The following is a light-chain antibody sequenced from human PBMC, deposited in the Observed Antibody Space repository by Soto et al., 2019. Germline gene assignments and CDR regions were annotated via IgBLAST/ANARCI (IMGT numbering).Light chain of an antibody. CDR2: GAS. CDR1: QSVTSY. J-gene: IGKJ1*01. CDR3: QQYNNWPRT. V-gene: IGKV3D-15*01. Sequence: EIVLTQSPATLSLSPGERATLSCRASQSVTSYLAWYQQKPGQAPRLLIYGASSRATGIPDRFSGSGSGTDFTLSISSLQSEDIAVYYCQQYNNWPRTFGQGTKVDIK.